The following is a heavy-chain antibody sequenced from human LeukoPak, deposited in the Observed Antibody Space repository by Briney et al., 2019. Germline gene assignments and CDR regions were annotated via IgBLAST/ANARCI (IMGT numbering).Heavy chain of an antibody. Sequence: GGSLRLSCAASGFTFSSYAMHWVRQAPGKGLEWVAVISYDGSNKYYADSVKGRFTISRDNSKNTLYLQMNSLRAEDTAVYYCARDGPKWSGYYSNPSYWGQGTLVTVSS. CDR3: ARDGPKWSGYYSNPSY. CDR1: GFTFSSYA. D-gene: IGHD3-3*01. J-gene: IGHJ4*02. V-gene: IGHV3-30-3*01. CDR2: ISYDGSNK.